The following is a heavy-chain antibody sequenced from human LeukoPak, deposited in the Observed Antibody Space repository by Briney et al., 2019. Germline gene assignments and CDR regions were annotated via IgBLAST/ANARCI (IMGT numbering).Heavy chain of an antibody. Sequence: PGRSLRLSCAASGFTFSTYGMHWVRQPPRKGLEWVAVVWYDGINKYYADSVKGRFTISRDNPNNTLYLQMNSLRAEDTAVYYCVRPYGGSYYFDNWGQGTLVAVSS. CDR2: VWYDGINK. J-gene: IGHJ4*02. V-gene: IGHV3-33*01. CDR1: GFTFSTYG. D-gene: IGHD4-23*01. CDR3: VRPYGGSYYFDN.